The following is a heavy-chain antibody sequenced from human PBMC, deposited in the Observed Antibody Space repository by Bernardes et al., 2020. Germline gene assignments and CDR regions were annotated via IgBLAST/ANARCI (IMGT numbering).Heavy chain of an antibody. CDR2: INHSGST. CDR3: ASGSLGRDYYGMDV. J-gene: IGHJ6*04. Sequence: SETLSLTCAVYGGSFSGYYWSWIRQPPGKGLEWIGEINHSGSTNYNPSLKSRVTISVDTSKNQFSLKLSSVTAADTAVYYCASGSLGRDYYGMDVWGKGTTVTVSS. V-gene: IGHV4-34*01. D-gene: IGHD3-10*01. CDR1: GGSFSGYY.